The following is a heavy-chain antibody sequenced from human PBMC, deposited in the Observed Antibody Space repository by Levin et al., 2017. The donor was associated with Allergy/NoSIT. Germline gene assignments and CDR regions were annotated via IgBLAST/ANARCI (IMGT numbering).Heavy chain of an antibody. V-gene: IGHV3-13*01. CDR3: ARSGYSRYSYGMDV. CDR2: IGTTGDT. Sequence: GGSLRLSCAASGFTLSSYDMHWVRQTAGKGLEWVATIGTTGDTYYPGSVKGRFTISRENAKNPLYLQMNSLRDGDTAVYYCARSGYSRYSYGMDVWGQGTTVTVSS. CDR1: GFTLSSYD. J-gene: IGHJ6*02. D-gene: IGHD5-12*01.